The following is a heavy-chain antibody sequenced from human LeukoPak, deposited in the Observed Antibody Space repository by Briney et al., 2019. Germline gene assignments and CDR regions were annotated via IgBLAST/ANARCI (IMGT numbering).Heavy chain of an antibody. Sequence: GGSLRLSCAASGFTFSSYAMSWVRQAPGKGLEWVSAISGSGGSTYYADSVKGRFTMSRDNSKNTLYLQMNSLRAEDTAVYYCARNGEYCSSTSCGDYWGQGTLVTVSS. CDR3: ARNGEYCSSTSCGDY. J-gene: IGHJ4*02. V-gene: IGHV3-23*01. CDR1: GFTFSSYA. CDR2: ISGSGGST. D-gene: IGHD2-2*01.